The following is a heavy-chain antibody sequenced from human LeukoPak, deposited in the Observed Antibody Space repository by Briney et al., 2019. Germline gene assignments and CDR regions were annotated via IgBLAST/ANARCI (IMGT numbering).Heavy chain of an antibody. J-gene: IGHJ6*02. D-gene: IGHD3-16*01. CDR3: ARGGTFSYNAMDV. Sequence: GGSLRLSCAASGFTLSNHWMHWVRQAPGKGLVWLSRINGDGSSTTYADSVQGRFTISRDNAKNTLYLQMSGLRAEDSALYYCARGGTFSYNAMDVWGQGTTVTVSS. CDR1: GFTLSNHW. V-gene: IGHV3-74*01. CDR2: INGDGSST.